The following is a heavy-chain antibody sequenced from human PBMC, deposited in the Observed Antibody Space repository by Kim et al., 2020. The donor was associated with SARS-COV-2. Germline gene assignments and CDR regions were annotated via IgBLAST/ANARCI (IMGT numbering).Heavy chain of an antibody. D-gene: IGHD3-10*01. CDR3: AHTHGDVGFDY. Sequence: SGPTLVNPPQTLTLTCTFSGFSLSTSGVGVGWIRQPPGKALEWLALIYWDDDKRYSPSLKSRLTITKDTSKNLEVLTMTNMDPVDTATHYCAHTHGDVGFDYWGQGTLVTVSS. V-gene: IGHV2-5*02. J-gene: IGHJ4*02. CDR1: GFSLSTSGVG. CDR2: IYWDDDK.